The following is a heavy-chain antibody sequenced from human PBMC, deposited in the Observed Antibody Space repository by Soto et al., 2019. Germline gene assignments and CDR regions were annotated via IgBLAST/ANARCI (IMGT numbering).Heavy chain of an antibody. CDR1: GGSISSSNW. J-gene: IGHJ4*02. CDR2: IYHSGST. D-gene: IGHD1-26*01. V-gene: IGHV4-4*02. CDR3: ARDGSGSYPNSHFDY. Sequence: SETLSLTCAVSGGSISSSNWWSWVRQPPGKGLEWIGEIYHSGSTNYNPSLKSRVTISVDKSKNQFSLKLSSVTAADTAVYYCARDGSGSYPNSHFDYWGQGTLVTVSS.